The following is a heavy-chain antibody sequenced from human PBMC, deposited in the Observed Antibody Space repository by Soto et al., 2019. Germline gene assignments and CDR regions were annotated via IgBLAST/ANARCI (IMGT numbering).Heavy chain of an antibody. V-gene: IGHV3-48*02. CDR2: IDSRGSNM. CDR3: ARDNGSRFLEWFKARPTVSFDP. J-gene: IGHJ5*02. D-gene: IGHD3-3*01. Sequence: GGSLRLSCAASGFIFNSYNMNWVRQAPGKGLEWVSSIDSRGSNMYYADSVKGRFTISRDNANNSLFLQMNSLRDEDTAVYYCARDNGSRFLEWFKARPTVSFDPWGQGTLVTVSS. CDR1: GFIFNSYN.